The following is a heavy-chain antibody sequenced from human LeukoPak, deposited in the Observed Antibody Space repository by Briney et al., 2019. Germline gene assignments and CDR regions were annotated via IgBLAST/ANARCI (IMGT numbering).Heavy chain of an antibody. Sequence: GGSLRLSCAASGFTFSSYWMHWVRQAPGKGLVWVSRINSDGSSTSYADSVKGRFTISRDNAKNTLYLQMNSLRAEDTAVYYCARANYYGSGRAAFDIWGQGIMVTVSS. CDR3: ARANYYGSGRAAFDI. CDR1: GFTFSSYW. D-gene: IGHD3-10*01. J-gene: IGHJ3*02. CDR2: INSDGSST. V-gene: IGHV3-74*01.